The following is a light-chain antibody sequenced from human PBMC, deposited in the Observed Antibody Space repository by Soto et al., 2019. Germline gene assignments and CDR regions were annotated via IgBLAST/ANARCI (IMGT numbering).Light chain of an antibody. Sequence: SGMTMTKATLSLSLGERDTLSCRASQSVSRDLAWYQQKPGQAPRLLIYDASSRATGIPDRFSGSGSGTDFTLTISRLEPEDFAVYYCQQYGSLPWTFGQ. CDR3: QQYGSLPWT. CDR2: DAS. V-gene: IGKV3-20*01. J-gene: IGKJ1*01. CDR1: QSVSRD.